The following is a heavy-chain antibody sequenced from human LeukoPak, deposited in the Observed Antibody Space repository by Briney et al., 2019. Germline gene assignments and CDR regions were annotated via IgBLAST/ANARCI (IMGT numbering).Heavy chain of an antibody. J-gene: IGHJ4*02. CDR1: GFTFSSYW. CDR3: ARVLRGYYIYFEY. Sequence: GGSLRLSRAASGFTFSSYWMSWVRQAPGKGLEWVANIKQDGSEKYYVDSVKGRFTISRDNAKNSLYLQMNSLRAEDTAVYYCARVLRGYYIYFEYWGQGTLVTVSS. V-gene: IGHV3-7*01. D-gene: IGHD3-3*01. CDR2: IKQDGSEK.